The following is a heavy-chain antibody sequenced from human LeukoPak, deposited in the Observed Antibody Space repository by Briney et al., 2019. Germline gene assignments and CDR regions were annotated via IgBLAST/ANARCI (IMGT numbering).Heavy chain of an antibody. CDR2: IYYSGST. D-gene: IGHD3-10*01. CDR1: GGSISSSSYY. Sequence: SETLSLTCTVSGGSISSSSYYWSWIRQPPGKGLEWIGYIYYSGSTNYNPSLKSRVTISVDTSKNQFSLKLSSVTAADTAVYYCARDNLQYGSGTNWFDPWGQGTLVTVSS. V-gene: IGHV4-61*01. CDR3: ARDNLQYGSGTNWFDP. J-gene: IGHJ5*02.